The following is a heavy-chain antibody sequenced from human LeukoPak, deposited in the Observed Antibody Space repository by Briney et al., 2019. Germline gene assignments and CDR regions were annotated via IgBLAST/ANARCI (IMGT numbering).Heavy chain of an antibody. J-gene: IGHJ5*02. D-gene: IGHD4-17*01. CDR3: ATGRVIYGGYDNWFDP. Sequence: SETLSLTCTVSGGSISSGSYYWSWIRQPAGKGLEWIGRIYTSGSTNYNPSRKSRVTISVDTSKNQFSLKLSSVTAADTAVYYCATGRVIYGGYDNWFDPWGQGTLVTVSS. CDR1: GGSISSGSYY. V-gene: IGHV4-61*02. CDR2: IYTSGST.